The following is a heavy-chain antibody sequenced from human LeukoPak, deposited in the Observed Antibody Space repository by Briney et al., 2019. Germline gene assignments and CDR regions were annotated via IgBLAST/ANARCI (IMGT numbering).Heavy chain of an antibody. CDR1: GGTFSSYA. D-gene: IGHD3-9*01. CDR3: AIDDYDILTGLSDY. CDR2: IIPILGIA. V-gene: IGHV1-69*04. Sequence: GSSVKVSCKASGGTFSSYAISWVRQAPGQGLEWMGRIIPILGIANYAQKFQGRVTITADKSTSTAYMELSSLRSEDTAVYYCAIDDYDILTGLSDYWGQGTLVTVSS. J-gene: IGHJ4*02.